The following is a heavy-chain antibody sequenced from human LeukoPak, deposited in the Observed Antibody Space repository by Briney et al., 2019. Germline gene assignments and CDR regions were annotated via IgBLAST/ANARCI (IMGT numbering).Heavy chain of an antibody. J-gene: IGHJ3*02. Sequence: SETLSPTCTVSGGSISSYYWSWIRQPAGKGLEWIGRIYTSGSTNYNPSLKSRVTISVDTSKNQFSLKLSSVTAADTAVYYCARNNWDHNAFDIWGQGTMVTVSS. D-gene: IGHD1-1*01. CDR2: IYTSGST. CDR3: ARNNWDHNAFDI. CDR1: GGSISSYY. V-gene: IGHV4-4*07.